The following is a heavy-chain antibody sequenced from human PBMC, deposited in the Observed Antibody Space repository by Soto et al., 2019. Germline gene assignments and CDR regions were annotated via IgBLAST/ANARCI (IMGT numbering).Heavy chain of an antibody. CDR1: GGSISSYY. CDR2: IYYSGST. Sequence: SETLSLTCTVSGGSISSYYWSWIRQPPGKGLEWIGYIYYSGSTNYNPSLKSRVTISVDTSKNQFSLKLSSVTAADTAVYYCARESTVTTSSDYMDVWGKGTTVTVSS. CDR3: ARESTVTTSSDYMDV. J-gene: IGHJ6*03. D-gene: IGHD4-17*01. V-gene: IGHV4-59*01.